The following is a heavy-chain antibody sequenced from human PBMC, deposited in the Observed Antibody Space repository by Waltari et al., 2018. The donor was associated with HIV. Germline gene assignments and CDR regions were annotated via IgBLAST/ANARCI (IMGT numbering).Heavy chain of an antibody. CDR1: GFTFGDYA. CDR3: IWFGEPSPDY. V-gene: IGHV3-49*04. Sequence: EVQLVESGGGLVQPGRSLRLSCTASGFTFGDYAMSWVRQAPGKGLEWVGFIRSKAYGGTTEYAASVKGRFTISRDDSKSIAYLQMNSLKTEDTAVYYCIWFGEPSPDYWGQGTLVTVSS. J-gene: IGHJ4*02. CDR2: IRSKAYGGTT. D-gene: IGHD3-10*01.